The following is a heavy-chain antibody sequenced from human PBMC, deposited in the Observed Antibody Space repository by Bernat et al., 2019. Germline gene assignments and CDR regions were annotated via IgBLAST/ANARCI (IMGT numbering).Heavy chain of an antibody. V-gene: IGHV3-21*01. CDR2: ISSSSSYI. CDR3: ARDRETGIYWYFDL. Sequence: EVQLVESGGGLVKPGGSLRLSCAASGFTFSSYSMNWVRQAPGKGLEWVSSISSSSSYIYYADSVKGRFTISRDNAKNSLYLQMNSLRAEDTAVYYCARDRETGIYWYFDLWGRGTLVTVSS. CDR1: GFTFSSYS. J-gene: IGHJ2*01. D-gene: IGHD3-10*01.